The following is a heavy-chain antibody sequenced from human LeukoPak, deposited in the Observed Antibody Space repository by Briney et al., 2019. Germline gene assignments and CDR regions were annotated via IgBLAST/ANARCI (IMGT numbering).Heavy chain of an antibody. V-gene: IGHV3-30*04. D-gene: IGHD5-18*01. J-gene: IGHJ4*02. CDR2: ISYDGSNK. CDR1: GFTFSSYA. CDR3: ARGRIQLWLPRFDY. Sequence: GGSLRLSCAASGFTFSSYAMHWVRQAPGKGLEWAAVISYDGSNKYYADSVKGRFTISRDNSKNTLYLQMNSLRAEDTAVYYCARGRIQLWLPRFDYWGQGTLVTVSS.